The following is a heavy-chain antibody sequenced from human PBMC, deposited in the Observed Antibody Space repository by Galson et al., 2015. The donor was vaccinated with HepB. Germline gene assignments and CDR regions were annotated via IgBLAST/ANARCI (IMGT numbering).Heavy chain of an antibody. CDR1: GFTFSSYG. CDR2: ISYDGSNK. J-gene: IGHJ4*02. Sequence: SLRLSCAASGFTFSSYGMHWVRQAPGKGLEWVAVISYDGSNKYYADSVKGRFTISRDNSKNTLYLQMNSLRAEDTAVYYCAKGSATYFPDFDYWGQGTLVTVSS. D-gene: IGHD1-26*01. V-gene: IGHV3-30*18. CDR3: AKGSATYFPDFDY.